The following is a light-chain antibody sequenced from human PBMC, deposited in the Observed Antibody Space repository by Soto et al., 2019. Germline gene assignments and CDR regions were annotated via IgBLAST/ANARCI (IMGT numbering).Light chain of an antibody. V-gene: IGLV3-21*04. CDR3: LVWDSVVVHII. CDR2: YDG. Sequence: SYELTQPPSVSVAPGKTASITCEGNNIGRKSVHWYQQRPGQAPMVAIYYDGDRPSGIPERFSGSNSGTAATLTISGVEAGEEAEYICLVWDSVVVHIIFCGGTTLTAL. CDR1: NIGRKS. J-gene: IGLJ2*01.